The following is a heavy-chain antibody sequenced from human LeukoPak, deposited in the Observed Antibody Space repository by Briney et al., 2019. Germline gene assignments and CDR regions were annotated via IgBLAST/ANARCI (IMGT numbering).Heavy chain of an antibody. V-gene: IGHV5-51*01. D-gene: IGHD1-26*01. J-gene: IGHJ3*02. CDR2: IYPGDSDT. Sequence: GESLKISCKGSGYSFTTYRIGWVRQMPGKGLEWMGIIYPGDSDTRYSPSFQGQVTISADKSISTAYLQWSSLKASDTAMYYCARLQWELLHGGAFDIWGQGTMVTVSS. CDR1: GYSFTTYR. CDR3: ARLQWELLHGGAFDI.